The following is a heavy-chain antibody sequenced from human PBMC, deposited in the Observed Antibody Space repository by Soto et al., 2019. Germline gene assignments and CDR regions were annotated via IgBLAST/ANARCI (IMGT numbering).Heavy chain of an antibody. Sequence: PGGSLRLSCAASGFTFSRYWMHWVRQAPGKGLVWVSRINSDGSSTSHADSVKGRFTISRDNAKNTLYLQMNSLRAEDTAVYHCARDWGDYGNWFDPWGQGTLVTVSS. V-gene: IGHV3-74*01. CDR3: ARDWGDYGNWFDP. CDR1: GFTFSRYW. CDR2: INSDGSST. J-gene: IGHJ5*02. D-gene: IGHD4-17*01.